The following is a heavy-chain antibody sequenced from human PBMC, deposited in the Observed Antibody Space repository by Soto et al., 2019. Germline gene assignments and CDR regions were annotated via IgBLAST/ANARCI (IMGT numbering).Heavy chain of an antibody. CDR3: AKGRSGDYHHDAFDA. V-gene: IGHV3-23*01. J-gene: IGHJ3*01. D-gene: IGHD3-3*01. CDR2: LSGSGMTT. CDR1: GFILRNYV. Sequence: GRSLRLSCSASGFILRNYVMGWVLQAPGKGLEWVSGLSGSGMTTYYADSLKGRFTISRDNSKYKLYFDVKNVRGEDTAIYYCAKGRSGDYHHDAFDAWGQGTMVTVSS.